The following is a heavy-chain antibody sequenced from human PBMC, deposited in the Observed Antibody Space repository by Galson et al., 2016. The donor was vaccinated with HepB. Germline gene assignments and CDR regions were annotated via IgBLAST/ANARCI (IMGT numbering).Heavy chain of an antibody. Sequence: QSGAEVKKPGESLKISCKGSGYTFASYWIGWVRQMPGKGLEWMGIIYPGNSDTRYSPSFQGQVTIPADKSISTAYIQWSSLKASDTAMYYCAIRPLRGHWYFDLWGRGTLVTVSS. CDR1: GYTFASYW. J-gene: IGHJ2*01. V-gene: IGHV5-51*01. D-gene: IGHD4-17*01. CDR2: IYPGNSDT. CDR3: AIRPLRGHWYFDL.